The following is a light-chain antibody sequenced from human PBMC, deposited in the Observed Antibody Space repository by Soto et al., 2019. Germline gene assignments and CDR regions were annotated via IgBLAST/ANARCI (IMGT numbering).Light chain of an antibody. J-gene: IGKJ2*01. CDR3: QQYNTYS. CDR2: KAS. CDR1: QSLNSW. V-gene: IGKV1-5*03. Sequence: DIQMTQSPSTLSASVGDRVSITCRASQSLNSWLAWYQQKPGKAPKLLIYKASTLESGVPSRFSGSGSGTEFTLTISRLQPDDFAPYYSQQYNTYSFVQGTKLEIK.